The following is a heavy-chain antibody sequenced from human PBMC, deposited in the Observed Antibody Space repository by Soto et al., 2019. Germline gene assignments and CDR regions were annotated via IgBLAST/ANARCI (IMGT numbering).Heavy chain of an antibody. CDR2: IYYSGST. CDR3: ARDKITGLFAY. V-gene: IGHV4-59*12. CDR1: GGSISSYY. D-gene: IGHD2-8*02. Sequence: SETLSLTCTVSGGSISSYYWSWIRQPPGKGLEWIGYIYYSGSTNYNPSLKSRVTISVDTSNNQFSLKLTSVTAADTAVYYCARDKITGLFAYWGQGTLVTVSS. J-gene: IGHJ4*02.